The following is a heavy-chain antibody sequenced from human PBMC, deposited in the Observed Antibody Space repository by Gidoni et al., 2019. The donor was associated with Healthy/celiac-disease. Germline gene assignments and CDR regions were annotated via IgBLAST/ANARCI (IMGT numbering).Heavy chain of an antibody. CDR1: GFTFSSYA. Sequence: EVQLLESGGGLVQPGGSLRLSCAASGFTFSSYAMSCVRRAQGKGLEWVSAISGSGSSTYYADSVKGRFTISRDNSKNTLYLQMNSLRAEDTAVYYCAKVQDSVVVVAATLDYWGQGTLVTVSS. J-gene: IGHJ4*02. CDR2: ISGSGSST. CDR3: AKVQDSVVVVAATLDY. D-gene: IGHD2-15*01. V-gene: IGHV3-23*01.